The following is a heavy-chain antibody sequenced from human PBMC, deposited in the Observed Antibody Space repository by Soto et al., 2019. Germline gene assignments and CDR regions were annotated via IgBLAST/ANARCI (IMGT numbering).Heavy chain of an antibody. J-gene: IGHJ5*02. CDR3: ARGLPVGVVVAATPSGWFDP. Sequence: ASVKVSCKASGYTFTSYYMHWVRQAPGQGLEWLGIINPSGGSTSYAQKFQGRVTMTRDTSTSTVYMELSSLRSEDMAVYYCARGLPVGVVVAATPSGWFDPWGQGTLVTVSS. CDR2: INPSGGST. D-gene: IGHD2-15*01. V-gene: IGHV1-46*03. CDR1: GYTFTSYY.